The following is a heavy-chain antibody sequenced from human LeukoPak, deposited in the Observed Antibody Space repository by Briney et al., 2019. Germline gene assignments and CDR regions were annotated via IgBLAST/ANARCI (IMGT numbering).Heavy chain of an antibody. CDR2: IKPDGSET. D-gene: IGHD3-10*01. CDR1: GFPFKGHW. J-gene: IGHJ4*02. Sequence: GGSLRLGCVASGFPFKGHWMASVRQSPGKGLDWVANIKPDGSETNYLDSVKGRFTISRDNARDSLFLEMNNLRVDDTAVYYCARDGGELWPLDEWGQGILVTVSS. CDR3: ARDGGELWPLDE. V-gene: IGHV3-7*01.